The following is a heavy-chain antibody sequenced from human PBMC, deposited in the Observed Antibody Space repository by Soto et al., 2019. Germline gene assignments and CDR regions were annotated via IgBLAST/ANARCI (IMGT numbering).Heavy chain of an antibody. CDR3: AKDWYHTIDS. Sequence: PGGSLSLSCATSGFDFSNTWIHWVRQVPGQGLVWVSRINSDGSRIIYADSVKGRFTLSRDNAKNTVHLQMSSLRVEDTAVYYCAKDWYHTIDSWGQGIPVTVSS. J-gene: IGHJ4*02. D-gene: IGHD1-20*01. CDR1: GFDFSNTW. CDR2: INSDGSRI. V-gene: IGHV3-74*01.